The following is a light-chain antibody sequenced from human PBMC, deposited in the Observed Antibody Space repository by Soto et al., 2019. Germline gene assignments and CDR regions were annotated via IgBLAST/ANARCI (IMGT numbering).Light chain of an antibody. V-gene: IGLV1-44*01. CDR2: TNN. CDR1: SSNIGSNT. J-gene: IGLJ2*01. Sequence: QSVLTQPPSASGTPRQRVTIPCSESSSNIGSNTVNWYQQLPVTAPKLLIYTNNQRPSGVPDRFSGSKSGTSASLAISGLQSEDEADYYCAAWDDSLNGVVFGGGTKLTVL. CDR3: AAWDDSLNGVV.